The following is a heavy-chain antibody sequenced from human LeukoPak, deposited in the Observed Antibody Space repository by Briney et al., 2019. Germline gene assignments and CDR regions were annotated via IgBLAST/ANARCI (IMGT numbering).Heavy chain of an antibody. V-gene: IGHV3-21*01. CDR1: GFTFSSYS. D-gene: IGHD5-12*01. J-gene: IGHJ3*02. CDR3: ARDLDSGYGSGAFDI. CDR2: ISSSSSYI. Sequence: SGGSLRLSCAASGFTFSSYSMNWVRQAPGKGLEWVSSISSSSSYIYYADSVKGRFTISRDNAKNSLYLQMNSLRAEDTAVYYCARDLDSGYGSGAFDIWGQGTMVTVSS.